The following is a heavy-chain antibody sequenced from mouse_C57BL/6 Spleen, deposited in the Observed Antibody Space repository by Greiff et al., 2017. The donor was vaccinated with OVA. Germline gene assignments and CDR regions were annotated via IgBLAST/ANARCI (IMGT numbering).Heavy chain of an antibody. Sequence: EVQLQESGPVLVKPGASVKMSCKASGYTFTDYYMNWVKQSHVQSLEWIGVINPSNGGTSYNQKFKGKATLTVDKSSSTAYMELNSLTSEDSAVENCARSRDCGRGAMDYWGQGTSVTVSS. D-gene: IGHD1-1*01. CDR3: ARSRDCGRGAMDY. CDR2: INPSNGGT. J-gene: IGHJ4*01. CDR1: GYTFTDYY. V-gene: IGHV1-19*01.